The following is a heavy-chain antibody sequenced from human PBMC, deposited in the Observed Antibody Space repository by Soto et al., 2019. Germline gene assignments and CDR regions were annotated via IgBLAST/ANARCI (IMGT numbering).Heavy chain of an antibody. CDR2: ISAHNGNT. CDR1: GYAFTTYG. D-gene: IGHD1-1*01. V-gene: IGHV1-18*01. Sequence: QVHLVQSGAEVKKPGASVKVSCKGSGYAFTTYGITWVRQAPGQGLELMGWISAHNGNTNYAQKLQGRVTVTRDTSTSTAYMELRSLRSDDTAVYYCARGRYGDYWGQGALVTVSS. CDR3: ARGRYGDY. J-gene: IGHJ4*02.